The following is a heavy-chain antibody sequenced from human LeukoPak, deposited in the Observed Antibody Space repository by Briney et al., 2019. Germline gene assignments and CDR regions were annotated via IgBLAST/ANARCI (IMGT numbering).Heavy chain of an antibody. CDR1: GYTFTSYG. D-gene: IGHD3-16*02. V-gene: IGHV1-18*04. CDR2: ISAYNGNT. CDR3: ARVPRGEHYDYVWGSYRYAQPHADYFDY. J-gene: IGHJ4*02. Sequence: ASVKVSCKASGYTFTSYGISWVRQAPGQGLEWMGWISAYNGNTNYAQKLQGRVTMTTDTSASTAYMELRSLRSDDTAVYYCARVPRGEHYDYVWGSYRYAQPHADYFDYWGQGTLVTVSS.